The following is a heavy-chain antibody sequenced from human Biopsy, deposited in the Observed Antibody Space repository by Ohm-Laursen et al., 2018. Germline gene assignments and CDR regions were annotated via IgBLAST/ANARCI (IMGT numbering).Heavy chain of an antibody. Sequence: ASVKVSCKASGYLFINYGISWVRQAPGQGLEWLGWISTYNGNTNYAQKFRGRVTMTTDKPTSTAYVELRSLRSDDTAVYYCARTVDTVVVTPSDHWGQGTLITVSS. D-gene: IGHD5-18*01. J-gene: IGHJ4*02. CDR1: GYLFINYG. CDR2: ISTYNGNT. CDR3: ARTVDTVVVTPSDH. V-gene: IGHV1-18*01.